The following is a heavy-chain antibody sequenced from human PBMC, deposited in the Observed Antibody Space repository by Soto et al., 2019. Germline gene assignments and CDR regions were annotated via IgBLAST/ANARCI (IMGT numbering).Heavy chain of an antibody. J-gene: IGHJ6*02. CDR3: ARDPSYYGMDV. V-gene: IGHV1-69*13. CDR2: IIPIFGTA. Sequence: GASVKVSCKASGGTFSSYAISWVRQAPGQGLEWMGGIIPIFGTANYAQKFQGRVTITGDASASTAYMELSSLRSEDTAVYYCARDPSYYGMDVWGQGTTVTVPS. CDR1: GGTFSSYA.